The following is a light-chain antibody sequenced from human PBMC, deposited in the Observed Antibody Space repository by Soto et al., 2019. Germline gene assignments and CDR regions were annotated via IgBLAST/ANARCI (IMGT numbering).Light chain of an antibody. CDR2: AAS. Sequence: DIQMTQSQSSLSASVGDRVTITCRASQSISSYLNWYQQKPGKAPKLLIYAASSLQSGVPSRFSGSGSGTDFTLIIISLQPEDFATYYCQQSYSTPRTFGQGTKLEIK. CDR3: QQSYSTPRT. CDR1: QSISSY. V-gene: IGKV1-39*01. J-gene: IGKJ2*01.